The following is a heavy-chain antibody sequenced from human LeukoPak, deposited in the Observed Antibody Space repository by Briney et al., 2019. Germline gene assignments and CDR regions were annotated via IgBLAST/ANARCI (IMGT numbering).Heavy chain of an antibody. CDR3: ARNYYGSGSFYVHN. CDR1: GDSISNGGYS. V-gene: IGHV4-30-2*01. D-gene: IGHD3-10*01. CDR2: IYHSGTT. Sequence: SQTLSLTCAVSGDSISNGGYSWSWIRQPPGKGLEWIGFIYHSGTTHYNPSLKSRLTFSLDKSKNQFSLKLTSVTAADTALYYCARNYYGSGSFYVHNWGQGTLVTVSS. J-gene: IGHJ4*02.